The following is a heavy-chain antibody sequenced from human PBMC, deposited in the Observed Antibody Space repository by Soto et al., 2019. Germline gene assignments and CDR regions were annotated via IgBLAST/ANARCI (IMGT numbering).Heavy chain of an antibody. CDR1: GFTFSSYG. Sequence: GGSLRLSCAASGFTFSSYGMHWVRQAPGKGLEWVAVIWYDGSNKYYADSVKGRFTISRDNSKNTLYLQMNSLRAEDTAVYYCARGRYFDSLQYYGMDVWGQGTTVTVSS. CDR2: IWYDGSNK. CDR3: ARGRYFDSLQYYGMDV. V-gene: IGHV3-33*01. J-gene: IGHJ6*02. D-gene: IGHD3-9*01.